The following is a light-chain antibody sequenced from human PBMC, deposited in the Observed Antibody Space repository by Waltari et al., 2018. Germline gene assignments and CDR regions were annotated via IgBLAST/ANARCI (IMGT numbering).Light chain of an antibody. CDR1: HSVDTTY. CDR2: GAI. J-gene: IGKJ1*01. V-gene: IGKV3-20*01. CDR3: QHYDSSLWT. Sequence: EIVLTQSPGTLSLSPGQRATLPCRASHSVDTTYLALYQQKPAQAPRLLIYGAITRATGIPDRFSGSGSETDFTLTISRLEPEDFAVYYCQHYDSSLWTFGQGTKVE.